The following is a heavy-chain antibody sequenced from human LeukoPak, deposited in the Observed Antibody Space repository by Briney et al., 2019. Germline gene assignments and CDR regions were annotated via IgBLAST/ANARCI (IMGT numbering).Heavy chain of an antibody. CDR2: IQLFRSNK. V-gene: IGHV3-30*18. Sequence: PGGSLRLSCAASGLTFSSYGMHWVRQAPGKGLEWVAVIQLFRSNKYYADSVKGRFTITRDNSKNTLYLQMNRLRAEDTAVYYCAKVYSGSYSSYYYYLMDVWGQGATVTVCS. CDR1: GLTFSSYG. J-gene: IGHJ6*02. D-gene: IGHD1-26*01. CDR3: AKVYSGSYSSYYYYLMDV.